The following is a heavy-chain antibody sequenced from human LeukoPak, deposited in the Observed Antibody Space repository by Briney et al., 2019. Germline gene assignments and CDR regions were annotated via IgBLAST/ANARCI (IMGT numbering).Heavy chain of an antibody. Sequence: RPGGSLRLSCAASGFTFSSYGMSWVRQAPGKGLEWVSGINWNGGSTGYADSVKGRFTISRDNAKNSLYLQMNSLRAEDTAVYYCAELGITMIGGVWGKGTTVTISS. D-gene: IGHD3-10*02. CDR3: AELGITMIGGV. J-gene: IGHJ6*04. V-gene: IGHV3-20*04. CDR2: INWNGGST. CDR1: GFTFSSYG.